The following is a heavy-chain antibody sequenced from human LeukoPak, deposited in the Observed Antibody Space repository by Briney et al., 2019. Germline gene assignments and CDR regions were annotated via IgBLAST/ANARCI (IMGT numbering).Heavy chain of an antibody. CDR1: GFTFSDYH. CDR2: ISSSGSTI. J-gene: IGHJ3*02. Sequence: GGSLRLSCAASGFTFSDYHMSWIRQAPGKGLEWVSYISSSGSTIYYADSVKGRFTISRDSAKNSLYLQMNSLRAEDTAVYYCASDCSGGSCYDAFDIWGQGTMVTVSS. D-gene: IGHD2-15*01. CDR3: ASDCSGGSCYDAFDI. V-gene: IGHV3-11*04.